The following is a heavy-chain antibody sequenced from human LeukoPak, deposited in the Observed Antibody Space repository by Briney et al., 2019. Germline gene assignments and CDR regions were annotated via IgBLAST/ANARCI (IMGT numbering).Heavy chain of an antibody. CDR1: GGSISSSSYY. CDR2: INDRGGT. V-gene: IGHV4-39*07. Sequence: SESLSLTCTVSGGSISSSSYYWGWMRQPPVKELEWIGSINDRGGTYYNPSLKSRVSISLDTYRNQFSLKLSSVTAADTAVYYCARDHYYDSSGHRHYFDYWGQGSLVSVAS. J-gene: IGHJ4*02. CDR3: ARDHYYDSSGHRHYFDY. D-gene: IGHD3-22*01.